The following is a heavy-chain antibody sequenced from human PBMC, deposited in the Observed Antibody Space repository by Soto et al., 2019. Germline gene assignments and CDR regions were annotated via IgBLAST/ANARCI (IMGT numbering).Heavy chain of an antibody. J-gene: IGHJ3*01. CDR2: IGIGSSTK. V-gene: IGHV3-48*01. CDR3: ARDQLYYNDISGRPLNAFDV. Sequence: GGSLRLSCAASGVPFRNYGMNWVRQAPGKGLEWVSYIGIGSSTKYYADSVKGRFTISRDNAKNSLYLQMNSLRAEDTAVYYCARDQLYYNDISGRPLNAFDVWGQGTMVTVSS. D-gene: IGHD3-22*01. CDR1: GVPFRNYG.